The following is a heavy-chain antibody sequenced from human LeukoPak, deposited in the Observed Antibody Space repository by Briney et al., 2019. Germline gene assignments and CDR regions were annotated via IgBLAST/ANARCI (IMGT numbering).Heavy chain of an antibody. D-gene: IGHD3-22*01. CDR3: ARDRRYYDSSAYIRGFDY. J-gene: IGHJ4*02. Sequence: SETLSLTCAVYGGSFSGYYWSWIRQPPGKGLEWIGEINHSGSTNYNPSLKSRVTISVDKSKNQFSLNLSSVTAADTAVYYCARDRRYYDSSAYIRGFDYWGQGTLVTVSS. CDR2: INHSGST. CDR1: GGSFSGYY. V-gene: IGHV4-34*01.